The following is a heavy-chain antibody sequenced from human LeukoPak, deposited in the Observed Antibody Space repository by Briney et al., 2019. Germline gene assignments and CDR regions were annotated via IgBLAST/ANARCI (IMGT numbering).Heavy chain of an antibody. CDR1: GGSISSYY. D-gene: IGHD6-13*01. CDR3: ASHTAAAWDFRY. Sequence: SETLSLTCTGSGGSISSYYWSWIRQPPGEGLEWIGYIYYSGSTNYNPSLKSRVAISVDTSKNQFSLKLSSVTAADTAVYYCASHTAAAWDFRYWGQGTLVTVSS. V-gene: IGHV4-59*01. CDR2: IYYSGST. J-gene: IGHJ4*02.